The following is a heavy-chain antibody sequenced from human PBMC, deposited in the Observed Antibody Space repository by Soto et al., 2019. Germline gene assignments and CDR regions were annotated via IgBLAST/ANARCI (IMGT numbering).Heavy chain of an antibody. Sequence: SETLSLTCAVSGYSISSGYYWGWIRQPPGKGLEWIGSIYHSGSTYYNPSLKSRVTISVDTSKNQFSLKLSSVTAADTAVYYCAREGTTYYYDSSGYGSNGYWGQGTLVTVSS. CDR2: IYHSGST. V-gene: IGHV4-38-2*02. D-gene: IGHD3-22*01. CDR1: GYSISSGYY. CDR3: AREGTTYYYDSSGYGSNGY. J-gene: IGHJ4*02.